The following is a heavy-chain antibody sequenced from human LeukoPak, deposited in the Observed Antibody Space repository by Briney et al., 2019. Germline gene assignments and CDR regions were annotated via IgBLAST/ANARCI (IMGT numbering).Heavy chain of an antibody. CDR2: ISAYNGNT. CDR1: GYTFTSYG. CDR3: ARVRAVAGYYYYGMDV. Sequence: ASVKVSCKASGYTFTSYGIIWVRQAPGQGLEWMGWISAYNGNTNYAQKLQGRVTMTTDTSTSTAYMELRSLRSDDTAVYYCARVRAVAGYYYYGMDVWGQGTTVTVSS. J-gene: IGHJ6*02. V-gene: IGHV1-18*01. D-gene: IGHD6-19*01.